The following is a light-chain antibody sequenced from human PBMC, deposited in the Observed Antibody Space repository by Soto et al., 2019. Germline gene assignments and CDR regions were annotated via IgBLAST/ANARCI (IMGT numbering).Light chain of an antibody. CDR3: SSASFRSNSDLVV. V-gene: IGLV2-14*02. CDR2: EVN. Sequence: QSALTQPASVSGSPGQSITISCTGITSDLGNYNFVSWYEVRPGKAPKLVMYEVNKRPSGVSHRFSGSKSGNTASLTISGLQPEDEADYYCSSASFRSNSDLVVFGGGTKLTVL. J-gene: IGLJ2*01. CDR1: TSDLGNYNF.